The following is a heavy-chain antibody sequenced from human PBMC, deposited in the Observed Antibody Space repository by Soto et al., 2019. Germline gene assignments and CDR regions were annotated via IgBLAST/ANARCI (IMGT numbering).Heavy chain of an antibody. J-gene: IGHJ4*02. V-gene: IGHV4-59*01. CDR3: ARAHTGGWYVTDH. CDR2: VYSTGAT. CDR1: GGSLSSYY. D-gene: IGHD6-19*01. Sequence: SETLSLTCTVSGGSLSSYYWTWIRQPPGKGLEWIGYVYSTGATNYNPSLRSRVTMSIDASKNQFSLKVRSVTAADTAVYFCARAHTGGWYVTDHWGQGTLVTVSS.